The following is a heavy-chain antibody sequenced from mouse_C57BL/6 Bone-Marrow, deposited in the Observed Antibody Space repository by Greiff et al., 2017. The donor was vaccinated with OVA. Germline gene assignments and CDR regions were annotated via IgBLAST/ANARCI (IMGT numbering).Heavy chain of an antibody. CDR3: ADLRGYFDV. J-gene: IGHJ1*03. D-gene: IGHD5-1*01. Sequence: QVQLQQSDAELVKPGASVKLSCKASAYTFTSYWMQWVKQRPGQGLEWIGEIDPSDSYTNYNQKFKGKATLTVDTSSSTAYMQLSSLTSEDSAVYYCADLRGYFDVWGTGTTVTVSS. CDR2: IDPSDSYT. CDR1: AYTFTSYW. V-gene: IGHV1-50*01.